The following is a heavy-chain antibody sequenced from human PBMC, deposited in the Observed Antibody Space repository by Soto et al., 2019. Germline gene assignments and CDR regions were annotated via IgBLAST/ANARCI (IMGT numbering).Heavy chain of an antibody. CDR1: GYTFTSYG. Sequence: QVQLVQSGAEVKKPGASVKVSCKASGYTFTSYGISWVRQAPGQGLERMGWISAYNGNTNYAQKLQGRVTMTTDTSTSTAYMELRSVRSDDTAVYYCASPRGGYCSSTSCFSDAFDIWGQGTMVTVSS. CDR3: ASPRGGYCSSTSCFSDAFDI. V-gene: IGHV1-18*01. D-gene: IGHD2-2*03. J-gene: IGHJ3*02. CDR2: ISAYNGNT.